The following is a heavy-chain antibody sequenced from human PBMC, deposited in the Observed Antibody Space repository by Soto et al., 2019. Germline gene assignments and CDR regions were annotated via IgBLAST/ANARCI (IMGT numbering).Heavy chain of an antibody. V-gene: IGHV3-33*01. CDR3: ARGDCGGASCYAEPYYYMDV. Sequence: GGSLRLSCAASGFTFSSYGMHWVRQAPGKGLDWVAVIWYDGSDEYYAGSVKGRFTVSRDNSKNTLYLQLNSLRAEDTAVYYCARGDCGGASCYAEPYYYMDVWGKGTTVTVSS. CDR2: IWYDGSDE. J-gene: IGHJ6*03. CDR1: GFTFSSYG. D-gene: IGHD2-2*01.